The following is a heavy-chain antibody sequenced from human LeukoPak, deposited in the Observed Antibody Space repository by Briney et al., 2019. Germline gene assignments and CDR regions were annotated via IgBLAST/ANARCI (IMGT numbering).Heavy chain of an antibody. CDR2: ISYDGSNK. D-gene: IGHD3-22*01. J-gene: IGHJ5*02. CDR3: ARDDGSSGYYSSP. V-gene: IGHV3-30-3*01. Sequence: GGSLRLSCAASGFTFSSYAMHWVRQAPGKGLEWVAVISYDGSNKYYADPVKGRFTISRDNSKNTLYLQMNSLRAEDTAVYYCARDDGSSGYYSSPWGQGTLVTVSS. CDR1: GFTFSSYA.